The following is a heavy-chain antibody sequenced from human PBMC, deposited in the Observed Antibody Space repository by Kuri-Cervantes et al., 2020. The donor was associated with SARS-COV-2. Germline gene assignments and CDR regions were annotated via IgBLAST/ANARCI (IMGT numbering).Heavy chain of an antibody. J-gene: IGHJ4*02. D-gene: IGHD1-1*01. CDR3: ARGGQDEVLAFDY. CDR1: GFTFSSYA. CDR2: ISSGGSYI. Sequence: GGSLRLSCAASGFTFSSYAMHWVRQAPGKGLEWVSSISSGGSYIYYADSVKGRFTISRDNARNSLYLQMNSLRAEDTAVYYCARGGQDEVLAFDYWGQGTLVTVSS. V-gene: IGHV3-21*01.